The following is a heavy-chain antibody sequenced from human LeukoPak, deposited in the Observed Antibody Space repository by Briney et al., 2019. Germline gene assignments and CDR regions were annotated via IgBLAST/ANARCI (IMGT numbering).Heavy chain of an antibody. Sequence: SETLSLTCAVYGGSFSGYNWSWIRQPPGKGLEWIGEINHSGSTNYNPSLKSRVTISVDTSKNQFSLKLSSVTAAVTAVYYCARSRIRTAYFDYWGQGTLVTVSS. J-gene: IGHJ4*02. CDR1: GGSFSGYN. CDR2: INHSGST. V-gene: IGHV4-34*01. CDR3: ARSRIRTAYFDY. D-gene: IGHD2-21*02.